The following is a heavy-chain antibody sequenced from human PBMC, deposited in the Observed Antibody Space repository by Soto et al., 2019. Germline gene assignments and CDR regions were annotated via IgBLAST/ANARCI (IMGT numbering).Heavy chain of an antibody. V-gene: IGHV3-23*01. Sequence: GGSLRLSCAASGFTFSSYAMTWVRQAPGKGLEWVSAISGSGGTTYYAHSVEGRFTISRDNSKNTLFLQMDNLRAEDTAVYSCAKDQLCSSASCYFDYWGQGTRVTVSS. D-gene: IGHD2-2*01. J-gene: IGHJ4*02. CDR3: AKDQLCSSASCYFDY. CDR1: GFTFSSYA. CDR2: ISGSGGTT.